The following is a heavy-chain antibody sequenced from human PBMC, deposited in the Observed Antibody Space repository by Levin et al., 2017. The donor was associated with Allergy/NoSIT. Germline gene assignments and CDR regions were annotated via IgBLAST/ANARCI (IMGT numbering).Heavy chain of an antibody. CDR3: AREGYCSTGSCYSVRNYYYYGMDV. D-gene: IGHD2-15*01. V-gene: IGHV1-18*01. CDR2: ISTYNGNA. J-gene: IGHJ6*02. CDR1: GYTFTIYG. Sequence: GASVKVSCKASGYTFTIYGITWVRQAPGQGLEWMGWISTYNGNANYAQKLQGRVTMTTDTSTSTAYMELRSLRSDDTAVYYCAREGYCSTGSCYSVRNYYYYGMDVWGQGTTVTVSS.